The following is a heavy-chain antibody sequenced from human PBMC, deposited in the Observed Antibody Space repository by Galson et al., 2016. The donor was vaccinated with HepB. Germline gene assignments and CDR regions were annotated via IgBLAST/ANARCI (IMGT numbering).Heavy chain of an antibody. J-gene: IGHJ4*02. CDR2: LYATGST. V-gene: IGHV4-4*07. CDR3: ARASTALFDY. Sequence: SETLSLTCTVSGGSINTDGSNNIYYWSWIRQSAGKGLKWIGRLYATGSTVYNPSLRSRVTMSIDTAKNQFSLRLTSVTAADTAVYYCARASTALFDYWGQGILVTVSS. CDR1: GGSINTDGSNNIYY. D-gene: IGHD4-11*01.